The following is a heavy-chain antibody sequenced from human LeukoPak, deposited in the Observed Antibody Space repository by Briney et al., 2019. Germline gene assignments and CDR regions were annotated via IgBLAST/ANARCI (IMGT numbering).Heavy chain of an antibody. CDR3: ARERTPGSGYGVDY. CDR1: GYTFTSYD. D-gene: IGHD6-25*01. CDR2: MSPNSGNT. Sequence: GASVKVSCKASGYTFTSYDINWVRQATGQGLEWMGWMSPNSGNTGYAQKFQGRVTMTRNTSISTAYMELSSLRSEDTAVYYCARERTPGSGYGVDYWGQGTVVTVSS. V-gene: IGHV1-8*01. J-gene: IGHJ4*02.